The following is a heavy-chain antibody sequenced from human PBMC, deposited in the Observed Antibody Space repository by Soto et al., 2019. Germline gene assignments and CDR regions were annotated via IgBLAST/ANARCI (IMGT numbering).Heavy chain of an antibody. CDR3: ASKNRGYCGYDLGDYYYYYGKDV. CDR2: IIPIFGTA. CDR1: GGTFSSYA. J-gene: IGHJ6*02. D-gene: IGHD5-12*01. V-gene: IGHV1-69*06. Sequence: QVQLVQSGAEVKKPGSSVKVSCKASGGTFSSYAISWVRQAPGQGLEWMGGIIPIFGTANYAQKFQGRVTITADKSTSTAYLELSSLRTEDTAVYYCASKNRGYCGYDLGDYYYYYGKDVLGQGTTVTVS.